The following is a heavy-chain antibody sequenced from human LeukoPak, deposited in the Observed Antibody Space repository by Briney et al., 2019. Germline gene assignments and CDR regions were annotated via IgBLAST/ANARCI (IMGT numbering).Heavy chain of an antibody. J-gene: IGHJ4*02. CDR1: GFTFSSYS. CDR2: ISSSSSYI. V-gene: IGHV3-21*01. D-gene: IGHD4-23*01. CDR3: ARARTVVDSIPDY. Sequence: KPGGSLRLSCAASGFTFSSYSMNWVRQAPGKGLEWVSSISSSSSYIYYADSVKGRFTISRDNAKNSLYLQMNGLRAEDTAVYYCARARTVVDSIPDYWGQGTLVTVSS.